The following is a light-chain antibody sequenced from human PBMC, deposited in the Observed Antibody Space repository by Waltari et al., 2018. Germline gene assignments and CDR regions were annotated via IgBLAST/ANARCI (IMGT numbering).Light chain of an antibody. CDR1: RGHRRDP. V-gene: IGLV4-69*01. J-gene: IGLJ2*01. CDR2: LNSDGSS. Sequence: QLVLTHSPSASASLVPSVKHTRTLSRGHRRDPTARHQQPPEKGPRYLMKLNSDGSSSKGDGIPDRFSGSSSGTARYLTISGLQSEDEADYYCQTWATGIQVFGGGTKLTVL. CDR3: QTWATGIQV.